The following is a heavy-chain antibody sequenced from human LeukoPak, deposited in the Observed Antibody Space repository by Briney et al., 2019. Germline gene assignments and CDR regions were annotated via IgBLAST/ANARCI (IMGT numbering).Heavy chain of an antibody. V-gene: IGHV3-20*04. CDR2: INWNGGST. CDR3: ARGSGYCSGGSCAHRDYYMDV. CDR1: GFTFDDYG. J-gene: IGHJ6*03. D-gene: IGHD2-15*01. Sequence: GGSLRLSCAASGFTFDDYGMSWVRQAPGKGLEWVSGINWNGGSTGYADSVKGRFTISRDNAKNSLYLQMNSLRAEDTALYYCARGSGYCSGGSCAHRDYYMDVWAKGPRSPSP.